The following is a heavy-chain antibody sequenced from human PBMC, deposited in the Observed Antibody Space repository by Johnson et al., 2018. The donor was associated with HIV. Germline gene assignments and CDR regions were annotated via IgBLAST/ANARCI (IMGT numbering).Heavy chain of an antibody. Sequence: QMLLVESGGGVVQPGRSLRLSCAASGFTFSSYGMHWVRQAPGKGLEWVAVISNDGRNKDYADSVKGRFTISRDNSKNTLYLQMNSLRAEDTAVYYCAKAPYGSGIRPGAFDIWGQGTMVTVSS. CDR3: AKAPYGSGIRPGAFDI. D-gene: IGHD3-10*01. CDR1: GFTFSSYG. V-gene: IGHV3-30*18. CDR2: ISNDGRNK. J-gene: IGHJ3*02.